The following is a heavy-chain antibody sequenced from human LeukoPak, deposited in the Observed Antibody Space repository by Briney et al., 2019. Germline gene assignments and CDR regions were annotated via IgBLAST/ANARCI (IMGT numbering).Heavy chain of an antibody. V-gene: IGHV3-48*02. D-gene: IGHD4-17*01. CDR2: ISSSSSTI. CDR1: GFTFSSYA. CDR3: ARDDYGDYVGLLIDY. J-gene: IGHJ4*02. Sequence: PAGGSLRLSCAASGFTFSSYAMSWVRQAPGKGLEWVSYISSSSSTIYYADSVKGRFTISRDNAKNSLYLQMNSLRDEDTAVYYCARDDYGDYVGLLIDYWGQGTLVTVSS.